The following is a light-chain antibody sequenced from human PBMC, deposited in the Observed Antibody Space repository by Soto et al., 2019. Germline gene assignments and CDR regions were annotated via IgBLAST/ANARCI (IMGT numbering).Light chain of an antibody. J-gene: IGKJ1*01. CDR3: QQYENWPRT. CDR2: GAS. CDR1: QSLRDN. Sequence: ETVLTQSPTTLSLSPGEGDTLSCRASQSLRDNLAWYQQKPGQAPRLLIHGASTRATGVPERFGGSGSRTDFNLTISSVQSEELSIYDCQQYENWPRTFGQGTTVEIK. V-gene: IGKV3-15*01.